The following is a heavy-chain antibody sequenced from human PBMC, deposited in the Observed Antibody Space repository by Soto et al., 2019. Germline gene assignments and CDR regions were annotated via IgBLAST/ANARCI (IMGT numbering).Heavy chain of an antibody. CDR1: GGSISSYY. V-gene: IGHV4-59*01. Sequence: SETLSLTCTVSGGSISSYYWSWIRQPPEKGLEWIGYIYYSGSTNYNPSLKSRVTISVDTSKNQFSLKLSSVTAADTAVYYCARGAPDQRSTFGAVIKKMAYYYMDVWGKGTTVTVSS. J-gene: IGHJ6*03. CDR3: ARGAPDQRSTFGAVIKKMAYYYMDV. CDR2: IYYSGST. D-gene: IGHD3-3*01.